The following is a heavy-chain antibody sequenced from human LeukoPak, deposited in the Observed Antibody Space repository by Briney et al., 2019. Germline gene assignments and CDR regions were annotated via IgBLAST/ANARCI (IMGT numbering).Heavy chain of an antibody. Sequence: SQTLSLTCAISGDSVSKNGVAWNWIRQSPSRGLEWLGRTYYRSKWYNDYAVSVKSRITINPDTSKNQFSLHLKSVTPEDTAVYYCARDWGDGAGYDYWGQGTLVTVSS. J-gene: IGHJ4*02. CDR3: ARDWGDGAGYDY. V-gene: IGHV6-1*01. CDR2: TYYRSKWYN. CDR1: GDSVSKNGVA. D-gene: IGHD3-16*01.